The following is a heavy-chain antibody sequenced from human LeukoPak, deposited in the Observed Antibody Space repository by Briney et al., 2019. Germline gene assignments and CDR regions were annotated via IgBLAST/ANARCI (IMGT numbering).Heavy chain of an antibody. D-gene: IGHD4-17*01. V-gene: IGHV3-21*01. CDR3: ASIPNYGDLYWFDP. CDR2: ISSSSSYI. Sequence: GGSLRLSCAASGFTFSSYSMNWVRQAPGKGLEWVSSISSSSSYIYYADSVKGRFTIPRDNAKNSLYLQMNSLRAEDTAVYYCASIPNYGDLYWFDPWGQGTLVTVSS. CDR1: GFTFSSYS. J-gene: IGHJ5*02.